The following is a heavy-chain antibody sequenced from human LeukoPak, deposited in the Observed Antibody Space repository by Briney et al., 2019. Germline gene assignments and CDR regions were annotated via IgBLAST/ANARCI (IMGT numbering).Heavy chain of an antibody. D-gene: IGHD4-17*01. CDR2: MYSGGST. J-gene: IGHJ4*02. V-gene: IGHV3-66*04. Sequence: PGGSLRLSCAASGFTVSSYYMTWVRQAPGKGLEWVSVMYSGGSTYYADSVKGRFTISRDNAKNSLFLQINSLRAEDTAVYYCARQGPYGDYSHWGQGTMVTVSS. CDR1: GFTVSSYY. CDR3: ARQGPYGDYSH.